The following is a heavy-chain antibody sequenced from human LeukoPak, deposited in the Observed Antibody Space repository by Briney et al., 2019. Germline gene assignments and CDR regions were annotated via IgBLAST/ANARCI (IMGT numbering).Heavy chain of an antibody. CDR2: INPQGDIT. D-gene: IGHD2-21*01. CDR3: ARPSYCVADNCGYWLDP. J-gene: IGHJ5*02. Sequence: ASVKVSCKTSAYTFTKYLIHWVRQAPGQGLEWMGTINPQGDITNYAQRFQGRITLTEDTSTSTVYMELSSLTSEDTAVYYCARPSYCVADNCGYWLDPWGPGTLVTVSS. CDR1: AYTFTKYL. V-gene: IGHV1-46*01.